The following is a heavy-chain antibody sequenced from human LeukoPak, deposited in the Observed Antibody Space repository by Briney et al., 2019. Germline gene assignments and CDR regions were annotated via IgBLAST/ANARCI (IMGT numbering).Heavy chain of an antibody. CDR3: AKDQGASGWGAFDY. CDR1: GFTFSSYG. J-gene: IGHJ4*02. V-gene: IGHV3-43*02. Sequence: GGSLRLSCAASGFTFSSYGMTWVRQAPGKGLEWVSFISGDGGTTYYPDSVKGRFTISRDNSKTSLYLQMNSLRTEDTALYYCAKDQGASGWGAFDYWGQGTLVTVSS. CDR2: ISGDGGTT. D-gene: IGHD6-19*01.